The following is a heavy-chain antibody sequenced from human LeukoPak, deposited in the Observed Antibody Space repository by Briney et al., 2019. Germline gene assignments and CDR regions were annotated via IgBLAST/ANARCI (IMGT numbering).Heavy chain of an antibody. CDR2: IWYDGSNR. D-gene: IGHD3-10*01. CDR3: ARDQGTSTSDPSRRGGFDL. CDR1: GFTFSSHG. J-gene: IGHJ5*01. V-gene: IGHV3-33*01. Sequence: GGCLRLSCAGSGFTFSSHGMHWVRQAPGKGLEWLAVIWYDGSNRYHADSVKGRFTISRDNSKNTLFLDMNSLRVEDTAIYYCARDQGTSTSDPSRRGGFDLWGQGTPVTVSS.